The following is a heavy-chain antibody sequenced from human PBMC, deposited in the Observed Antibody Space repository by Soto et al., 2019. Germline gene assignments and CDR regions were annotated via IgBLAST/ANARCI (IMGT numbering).Heavy chain of an antibody. CDR1: GFTVSSNY. V-gene: IGHV3-53*04. CDR3: ASGRDSSGWYYFDY. CDR2: IYSGGST. Sequence: EVQLVESGGGLVQPGGSLRLSCAASGFTVSSNYMSWVRQAPGKGLGWVSVIYSGGSTYYADSVKGRFTISRHNSKNTLYLQMNSLRAEDTAVYYCASGRDSSGWYYFDYWGQGTLVTVSS. J-gene: IGHJ4*02. D-gene: IGHD6-19*01.